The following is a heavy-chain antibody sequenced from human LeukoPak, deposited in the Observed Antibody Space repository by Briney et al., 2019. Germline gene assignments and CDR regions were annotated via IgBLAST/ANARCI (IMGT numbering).Heavy chain of an antibody. D-gene: IGHD2/OR15-2a*01. CDR2: IIHIFVTS. CDR3: AIPSYVEGVY. V-gene: IGHV1-69*13. CDR1: GGTFSSHS. J-gene: IGHJ4*02. Sequence: GSSVTVSCKASGGTFSSHSISWLGQDPGQPLEWIGGIIHIFVTSDYPQKLQPRVTITADEFTSTAYMELSSLRSEGTAVYYCAIPSYVEGVYWGQGTLVTVSS.